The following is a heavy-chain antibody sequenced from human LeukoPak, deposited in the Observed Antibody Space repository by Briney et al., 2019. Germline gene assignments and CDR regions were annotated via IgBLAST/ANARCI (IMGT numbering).Heavy chain of an antibody. D-gene: IGHD4-23*01. Sequence: GGSLRLSCAASGFTFSSYAMSWVRQAPGKGLEWVSAISGSGGSTYYADSVKGRFTISRDNSKNTLYLQMNSLRAEDTAVYYCAKDQQPQTTVVTAEELFDYWGQGTLVTVSS. J-gene: IGHJ4*02. V-gene: IGHV3-23*01. CDR2: ISGSGGST. CDR1: GFTFSSYA. CDR3: AKDQQPQTTVVTAEELFDY.